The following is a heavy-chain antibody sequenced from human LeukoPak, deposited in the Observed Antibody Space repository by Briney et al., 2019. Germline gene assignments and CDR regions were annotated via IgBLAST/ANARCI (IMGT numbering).Heavy chain of an antibody. D-gene: IGHD3-16*02. CDR2: INHSGST. V-gene: IGHV4-34*01. J-gene: IGHJ4*02. CDR1: GGSFSGYY. CDR3: ARSPTSLDYFDY. Sequence: SETLSLTCAVYGGSFSGYYWSWIRQPPGKGLEWIGEINHSGSTNYNPSLKSRVTISVDRSKNQFSLKLSSVTAADTAAYYCARSPTSLDYFDYWGQGTLVTVSS.